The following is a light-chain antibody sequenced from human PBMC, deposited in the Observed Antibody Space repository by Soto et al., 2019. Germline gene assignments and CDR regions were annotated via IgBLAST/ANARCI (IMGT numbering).Light chain of an antibody. CDR2: DVS. V-gene: IGLV2-14*03. Sequence: QSLLTQPASVSGSPGQSITISCTGTGSDVGGFNFVSWYQQHPGKAPKLIIYDVSDRPSGVSNRFSGSKSGNTASLTISGLQTEDEAAYYWRSSKVYTPSGYVVGTGTKVT. CDR3: RSSKVYTPSGYV. CDR1: GSDVGGFNF. J-gene: IGLJ1*01.